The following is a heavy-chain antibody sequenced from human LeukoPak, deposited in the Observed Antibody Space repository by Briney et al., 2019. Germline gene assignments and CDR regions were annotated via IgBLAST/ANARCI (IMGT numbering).Heavy chain of an antibody. CDR3: ARLRTTHDAFDI. CDR1: GGSISSSSYN. J-gene: IGHJ3*02. Sequence: SETLSLTRTVSGGSISSSSYNWDWIRQPPGERLEWIGSIYYSGGTYYNPSLKSRVTISVDTPKNQFSLKLSSVTAADTAVYYCARLRTTHDAFDIWGQGTMVTVSS. CDR2: IYYSGGT. D-gene: IGHD1-7*01. V-gene: IGHV4-39*01.